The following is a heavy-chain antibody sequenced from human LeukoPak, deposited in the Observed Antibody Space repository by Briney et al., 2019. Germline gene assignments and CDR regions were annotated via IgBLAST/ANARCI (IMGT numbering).Heavy chain of an antibody. CDR1: GYTFTSYA. CDR3: ARRAVAGIAFDI. Sequence: ASVKVSCKASGYTFTSYAMHWVRQAPGQRLEWMGWINAGNGNTKYSQKFQGRVTMTRDMSTSTVYMELSSLRSEDTAVYYCARRAVAGIAFDIWGQGTMVTVSS. J-gene: IGHJ3*02. CDR2: INAGNGNT. V-gene: IGHV1-3*01. D-gene: IGHD6-19*01.